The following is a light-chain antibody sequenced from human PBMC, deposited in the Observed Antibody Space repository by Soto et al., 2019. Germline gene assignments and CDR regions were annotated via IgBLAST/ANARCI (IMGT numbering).Light chain of an antibody. V-gene: IGKV3-11*01. CDR1: QSVSSY. CDR3: QQYAGPPTT. Sequence: EIVLTQSPATLSLSPVERATLSCMASQSVSSYLAWYQQKPGQAPRLLIYDVSNRATGIPARFSGSGSGTDFTLTISRLEPEDFAVYFCQQYAGPPTTFGQGTRLEIK. J-gene: IGKJ5*01. CDR2: DVS.